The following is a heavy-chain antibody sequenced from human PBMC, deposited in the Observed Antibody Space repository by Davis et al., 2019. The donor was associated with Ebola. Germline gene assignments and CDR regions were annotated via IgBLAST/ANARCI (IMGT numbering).Heavy chain of an antibody. CDR2: ISYSGST. Sequence: PSETLSLTCTVSGDSISSGHYYWSWIRQPPGRGLEWLGYISYSGSTYYNSSLRSRLTISVDTSKNQFSLKLTSVTAADTAVYYCARVDELLQYNWFDPWGQGTLVTVSS. D-gene: IGHD1-26*01. V-gene: IGHV4-30-4*01. CDR1: GDSISSGHYY. CDR3: ARVDELLQYNWFDP. J-gene: IGHJ5*02.